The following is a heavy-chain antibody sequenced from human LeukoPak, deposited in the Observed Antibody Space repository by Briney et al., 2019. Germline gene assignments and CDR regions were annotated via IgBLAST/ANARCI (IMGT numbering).Heavy chain of an antibody. J-gene: IGHJ4*02. CDR3: ARPHYYDSSGYLYYFDY. CDR2: IKQDGSEK. Sequence: GGSLRLSCAAPGFTFSSYWMSWVRQAPGKGLEWVANIKQDGSEKYYVDSVKGRFTISRDNAKNSLYLQMNSLRAEDTAVYYCARPHYYDSSGYLYYFDYWGQGTLVTVSS. CDR1: GFTFSSYW. D-gene: IGHD3-22*01. V-gene: IGHV3-7*01.